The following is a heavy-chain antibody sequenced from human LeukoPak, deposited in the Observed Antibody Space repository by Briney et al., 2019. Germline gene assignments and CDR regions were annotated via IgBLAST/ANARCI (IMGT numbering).Heavy chain of an antibody. J-gene: IGHJ4*02. CDR2: IYYSGST. CDR3: ARGYYDSSGYWSSCFDY. Sequence: SETLSLTCTVSGGSISSYYCSWLRQPTGKGLEWIGYIYYSGSTNYYPSLKSRVTISVDTSKNQFSLKLNSVTAADTAVDYCARGYYDSSGYWSSCFDYWGQGTLVTVSS. V-gene: IGHV4-59*01. CDR1: GGSISSYY. D-gene: IGHD3-22*01.